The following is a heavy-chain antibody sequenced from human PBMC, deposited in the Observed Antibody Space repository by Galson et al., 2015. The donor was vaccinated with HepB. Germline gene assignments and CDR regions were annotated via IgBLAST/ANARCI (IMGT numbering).Heavy chain of an antibody. CDR2: IKADSRHT. Sequence: LRLSCAASGFTFTNYDMTWVRQAPGKGLEWLSVIKADSRHTYYADSVKGRFTISRDNSKDTLYLQMSDLRAEDTAVYYCAFPLDRIGWYDFDYWGQGTLVTVSS. D-gene: IGHD6-19*01. J-gene: IGHJ4*02. CDR3: AFPLDRIGWYDFDY. CDR1: GFTFTNYD. V-gene: IGHV3-23*01.